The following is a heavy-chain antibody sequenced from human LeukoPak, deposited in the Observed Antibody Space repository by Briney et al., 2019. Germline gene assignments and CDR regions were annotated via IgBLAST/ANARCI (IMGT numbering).Heavy chain of an antibody. CDR1: GYTFTGYY. V-gene: IGHV1-2*02. D-gene: IGHD1-1*01. CDR2: INPNSGGT. Sequence: GASVKVSCKASGYTFTGYYMHWVRQAPGQGLEWMGWINPNSGGTNYAQKFQGRVTMTRDTSISTAYMELSRLRSDDTAVYYCARVKNWNDLDGRVYYFDYWGQGTLVTVSS. CDR3: ARVKNWNDLDGRVYYFDY. J-gene: IGHJ4*02.